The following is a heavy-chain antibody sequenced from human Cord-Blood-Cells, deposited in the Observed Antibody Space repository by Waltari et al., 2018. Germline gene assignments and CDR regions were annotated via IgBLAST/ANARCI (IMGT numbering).Heavy chain of an antibody. D-gene: IGHD6-6*01. CDR2: IFSNDEK. CDR1: GFSLSNARMG. Sequence: QVTLKESGPVLVKPTETLTLTCTVSGFSLSNARMGVRWFRQPPGKALEWLAHIFSNDEKSYSTSLKSRLTISKDTSKSQVVLTMTNMDPVDTATYYCARIRGSSSSGWFDPWGQGTLVTVSS. CDR3: ARIRGSSSSGWFDP. V-gene: IGHV2-26*01. J-gene: IGHJ5*02.